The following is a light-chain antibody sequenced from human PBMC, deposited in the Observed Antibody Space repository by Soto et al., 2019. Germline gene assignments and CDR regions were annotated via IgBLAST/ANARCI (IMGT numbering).Light chain of an antibody. CDR1: QSVSSSY. CDR3: QQYDNSPPT. V-gene: IGKV3-20*01. Sequence: EIVLTQSPGTLSLSPGERATLSCRASQSVSSSYFAWYHQKPGQAPRLLIYGASSRATGIPDRFSGSGSGTDFTLTISRLEPEDFAVYYCQQYDNSPPTFGPGTKVVS. CDR2: GAS. J-gene: IGKJ3*01.